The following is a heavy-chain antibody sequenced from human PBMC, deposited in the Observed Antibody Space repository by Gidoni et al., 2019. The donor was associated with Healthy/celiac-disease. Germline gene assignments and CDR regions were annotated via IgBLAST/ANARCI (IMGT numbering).Heavy chain of an antibody. Sequence: QVQLVQYVAVVKKPGASVKFSCKDSGSTFTGYYMHWVRQAPGQGLEWMGGINPNSGGTNYAQKCQGRVTMTRDTSISTAYMERSRLGSDDTAVYYCARDPAPSNWGYSYWGQRTLVTVSS. V-gene: IGHV1-2*02. J-gene: IGHJ4*02. CDR2: INPNSGGT. D-gene: IGHD7-27*01. CDR3: ARDPAPSNWGYSY. CDR1: GSTFTGYY.